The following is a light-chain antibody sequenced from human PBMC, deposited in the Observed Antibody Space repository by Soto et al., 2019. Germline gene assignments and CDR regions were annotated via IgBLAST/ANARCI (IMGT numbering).Light chain of an antibody. CDR1: SSDVGGYNY. CDR3: SSYTSSSTLYV. V-gene: IGLV2-14*01. CDR2: DVS. Sequence: QSSLTQPASVSGSPGQSITISCTGTSSDVGGYNYVSWYQQHPGKAPKLMIYDVSNRPSGVSNRFSGSKSGNTASLTISGLQAEDEADYYCSSYTSSSTLYVFGTGTRSQS. J-gene: IGLJ1*01.